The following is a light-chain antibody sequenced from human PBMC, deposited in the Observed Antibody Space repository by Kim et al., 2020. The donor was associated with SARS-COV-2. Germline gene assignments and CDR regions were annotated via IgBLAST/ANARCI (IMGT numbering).Light chain of an antibody. J-gene: IGLJ1*01. CDR3: QSYDSSLNSYV. Sequence: QSVLTQPPSVSGAPGQRVTISCTGTFSNIGAGYDVHWYQQVPGTAPKLLIYGHTNRPSGVPDRFSGSKSDTSASLAITGLQAEDEADYYCQSYDSSLNSYVFGTGTTVTVL. V-gene: IGLV1-40*01. CDR1: FSNIGAGYD. CDR2: GHT.